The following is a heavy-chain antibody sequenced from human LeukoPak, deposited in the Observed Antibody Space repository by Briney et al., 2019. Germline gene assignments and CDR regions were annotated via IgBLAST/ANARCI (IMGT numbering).Heavy chain of an antibody. D-gene: IGHD6-19*01. CDR3: GKAGEGSCWYGALLYYGMDV. Sequence: GGSLRLSCAAPGFTFSSYAMSWVRQAPGKGLEWVSAISGSGGSTYYADSVKGRFTISRDNSKNTLYLQMNSLRAEDTAVYYCGKAGEGSCWYGALLYYGMDVWGQGTTVTVSS. V-gene: IGHV3-23*01. J-gene: IGHJ6*02. CDR1: GFTFSSYA. CDR2: ISGSGGST.